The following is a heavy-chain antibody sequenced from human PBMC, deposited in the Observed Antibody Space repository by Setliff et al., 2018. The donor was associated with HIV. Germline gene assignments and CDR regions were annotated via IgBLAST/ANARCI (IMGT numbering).Heavy chain of an antibody. J-gene: IGHJ5*02. V-gene: IGHV4-4*07. CDR3: ARYYGSGTYHRWFDP. CDR1: GGSISSYY. CDR2: IYTTGIT. Sequence: PSETLSLTCTVSGGSISSYYWSWIRQPAGKGLEWIGRIYTTGITNYIPSLKSRVTISLDTSKNQFSLKLSSVTAADTAVYYCARYYGSGTYHRWFDPWGQGTPVTVSS. D-gene: IGHD3-10*01.